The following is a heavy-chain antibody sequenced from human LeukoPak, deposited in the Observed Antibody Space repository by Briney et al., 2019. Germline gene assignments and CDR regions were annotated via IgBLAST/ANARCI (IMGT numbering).Heavy chain of an antibody. V-gene: IGHV1-46*01. Sequence: ASVKVSCKASGYTFTSYYMHWVRQAPGQGLEWLGIINPSGGSTSYAQKFQGRVTMTRDTSTSTVYMELSSLRSEDTAVYYCARDRGGVVVPAAIPGAFDIWGQGTMVTVSS. CDR3: ARDRGGVVVPAAIPGAFDI. CDR2: INPSGGST. J-gene: IGHJ3*02. CDR1: GYTFTSYY. D-gene: IGHD2-2*02.